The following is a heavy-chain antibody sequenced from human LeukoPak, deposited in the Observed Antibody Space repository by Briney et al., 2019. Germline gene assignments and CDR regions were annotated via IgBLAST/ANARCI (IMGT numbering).Heavy chain of an antibody. CDR1: GCSISSGSYY. CDR3: AREFQY. V-gene: IGHV4-61*02. J-gene: IGHJ4*02. CDR2: IYTSGTT. Sequence: SETLSLTCTVSGCSISSGSYYWSWIRQPAGKGLEWVGRIYTSGTTNYNPSLKSRVTISVDTSKNQFSLKLNSVTAADTAVYYCAREFQYWGQGTLVTVSS.